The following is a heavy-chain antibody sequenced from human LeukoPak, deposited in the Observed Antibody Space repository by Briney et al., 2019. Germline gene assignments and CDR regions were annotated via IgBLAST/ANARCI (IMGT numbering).Heavy chain of an antibody. Sequence: ASVKVSCKASGYTFTSYTMNWVRQAPGQGLEWMGWINTNTGNPTYAQGFTGRFVFSLDTSVSTAYLQISSLKAEDTAVYYCARTPPVAATTYYYYYMDVWGKGTTVTVSS. D-gene: IGHD6-25*01. J-gene: IGHJ6*03. CDR2: INTNTGNP. CDR3: ARTPPVAATTYYYYYMDV. V-gene: IGHV7-4-1*02. CDR1: GYTFTSYT.